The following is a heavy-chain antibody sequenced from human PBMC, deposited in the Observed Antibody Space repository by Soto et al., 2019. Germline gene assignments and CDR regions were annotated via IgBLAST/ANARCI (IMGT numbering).Heavy chain of an antibody. CDR2: IYYLGRT. CDR1: DSISTYY. V-gene: IGHV4-59*01. Sequence: TLSLTCTVDSISTYYWNWIRQPPGKGLEWIGYIYYLGRTNYNSSLKSRITMSIDTSKNQFSLKLSSVTAADTAIYYCARDPVGVTHFDYWGQGAPVTVSS. J-gene: IGHJ4*02. CDR3: ARDPVGVTHFDY. D-gene: IGHD1-26*01.